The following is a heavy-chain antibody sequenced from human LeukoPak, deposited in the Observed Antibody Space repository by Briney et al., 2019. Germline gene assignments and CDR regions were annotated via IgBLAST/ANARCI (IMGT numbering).Heavy chain of an antibody. D-gene: IGHD2-8*01. V-gene: IGHV3-49*04. J-gene: IGHJ4*02. Sequence: PGGSLRLSCTASGFTFGDYAMSWVRQAPGKGLEWVSFIRNKGYGGTTEYAASVKGRFTISRDDSKSIAYLQMNSLKTEDTAVYYCTREVEGVSDYWGQGTLVTVSS. CDR2: IRNKGYGGTT. CDR3: TREVEGVSDY. CDR1: GFTFGDYA.